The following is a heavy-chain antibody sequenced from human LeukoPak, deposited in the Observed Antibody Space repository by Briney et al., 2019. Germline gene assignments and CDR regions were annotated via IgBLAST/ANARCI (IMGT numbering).Heavy chain of an antibody. Sequence: GGSLRLSCVSSGFIFSSYWMTWVRQAPGKGLEWVANIKQGGSEKYYADSVKGRFTISRDNSKNTLYLQMNSLRAEDTAVYYCAKAVYGGSYFDYWGQGTLVTVSS. CDR2: IKQGGSEK. CDR1: GFIFSSYW. CDR3: AKAVYGGSYFDY. V-gene: IGHV3-7*01. D-gene: IGHD4-23*01. J-gene: IGHJ4*02.